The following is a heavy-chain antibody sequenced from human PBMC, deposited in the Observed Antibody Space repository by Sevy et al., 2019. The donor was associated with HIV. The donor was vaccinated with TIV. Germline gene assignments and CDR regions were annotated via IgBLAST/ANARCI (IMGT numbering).Heavy chain of an antibody. CDR3: ARGTRGRTYSGFANNWFDP. J-gene: IGHJ5*02. D-gene: IGHD5-12*01. Sequence: ASVKVSCKASGYTFTGYYMHWVRQAPGQGLEWMGRINPNSGGTNYAQKFQGRVTMTRDTSISTAYMELSRLRSDDTAVYYCARGTRGRTYSGFANNWFDPWGQGTLVTVSS. CDR1: GYTFTGYY. CDR2: INPNSGGT. V-gene: IGHV1-2*06.